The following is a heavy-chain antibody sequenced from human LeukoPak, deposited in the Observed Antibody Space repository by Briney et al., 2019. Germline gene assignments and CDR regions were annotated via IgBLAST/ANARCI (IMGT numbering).Heavy chain of an antibody. Sequence: SETLSLTCTVSGDSISGYYRSWIRQPPGKGLEWIGYIYHSGSTKNNPSLKSRVTISVDTSKNQFSLKLSSVTAADTAVYYCVAQMTTAAGGAFDIWGQGTMVTVSS. D-gene: IGHD1-1*01. CDR2: IYHSGST. J-gene: IGHJ3*02. CDR3: VAQMTTAAGGAFDI. V-gene: IGHV4-59*03. CDR1: GDSISGYY.